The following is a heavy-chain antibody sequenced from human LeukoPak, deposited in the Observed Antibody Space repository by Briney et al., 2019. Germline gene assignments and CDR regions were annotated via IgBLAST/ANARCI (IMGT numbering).Heavy chain of an antibody. V-gene: IGHV3-73*01. CDR3: TGYYYGSGSYADFDY. D-gene: IGHD3-10*01. CDR1: GFTFSGSP. Sequence: GVSLTLSCAASGFTFSGSPLHWVRQASGKGLEGVGHIRSTANGYATAYAASVKGRFTISRDDSKNTAYLQMDSLRTEDTAVYYCTGYYYGSGSYADFDYWGQGNLVTVSS. CDR2: IRSTANGYAT. J-gene: IGHJ4*02.